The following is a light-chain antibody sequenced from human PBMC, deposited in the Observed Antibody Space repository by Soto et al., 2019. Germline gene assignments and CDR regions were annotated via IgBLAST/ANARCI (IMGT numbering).Light chain of an antibody. Sequence: DIQMTQSPSTLSASVGDRVTITCRASQTIRSWLAWYQQKPGTAPKFLIFDASTLESGVPSRFSGSGSGTEFTLTISNLQPEDFATYYCQQTSSTPTFGGGTKVDIK. V-gene: IGKV1-5*01. CDR3: QQTSSTPT. CDR1: QTIRSW. CDR2: DAS. J-gene: IGKJ4*01.